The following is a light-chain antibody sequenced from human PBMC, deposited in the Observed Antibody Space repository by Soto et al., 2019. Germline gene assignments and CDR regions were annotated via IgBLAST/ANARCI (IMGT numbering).Light chain of an antibody. Sequence: DIQTTQSPSTLSASVGDRVTITCRASQSISSWLAWYQQKPGKAPKLLIYDASSLESGVPSRFSGSGSGTEFTLTIISLQPDDFATYYCQQYNSYSFGGGTKVEIK. CDR1: QSISSW. V-gene: IGKV1-5*01. J-gene: IGKJ4*01. CDR3: QQYNSYS. CDR2: DAS.